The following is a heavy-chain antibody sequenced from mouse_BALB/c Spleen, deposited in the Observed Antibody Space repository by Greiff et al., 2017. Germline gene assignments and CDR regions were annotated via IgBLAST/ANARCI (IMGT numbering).Heavy chain of an antibody. J-gene: IGHJ4*01. CDR3: ARRGYYYAMDY. CDR2: IYWDDDK. V-gene: IGHV8-12*01. CDR1: GFSLSTSGMG. Sequence: QVTLKESGPGILQPSQTLSLTCSFSGFSLSTSGMGVSWIRQPSGKGLEWLAHIYWDDDKRYNPSLKSRLTISKDTSSNQVFLKITSVDTADTATYYCARRGYYYAMDYWGQGTSVTVSS.